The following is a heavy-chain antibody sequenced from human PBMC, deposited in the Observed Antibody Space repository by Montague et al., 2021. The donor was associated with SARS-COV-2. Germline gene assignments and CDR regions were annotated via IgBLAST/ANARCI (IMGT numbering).Heavy chain of an antibody. CDR2: SRYGGTS. Sequence: SETLSLTRTVSSASISNDIYYWGWIRQPPGKGPEWIGGSRYGGTSYYNPSLKSRVTISIDTSKNQCSLTMTAVTAADTAVYFCARQDIQLRFDLWGRGTLVTVSS. J-gene: IGHJ2*01. CDR3: ARQDIQLRFDL. V-gene: IGHV4-39*01. D-gene: IGHD1-1*01. CDR1: SASISNDIYY.